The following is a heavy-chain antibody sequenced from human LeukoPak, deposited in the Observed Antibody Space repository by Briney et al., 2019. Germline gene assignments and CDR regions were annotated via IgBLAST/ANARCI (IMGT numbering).Heavy chain of an antibody. V-gene: IGHV4-34*01. D-gene: IGHD6-13*01. CDR1: GGSVSGYY. J-gene: IGHJ6*04. Sequence: SETLSLTCAVYGGSVSGYYWSWIRQPPGKGLEWIGEINHSGSTNYNPSLKSRVTISVDTSKNQFSLKLSSVTAADRAVYYCAGGGYIAAAGTSSEYYYYGMDVWGKGTTVTVSS. CDR3: AGGGYIAAAGTSSEYYYYGMDV. CDR2: INHSGST.